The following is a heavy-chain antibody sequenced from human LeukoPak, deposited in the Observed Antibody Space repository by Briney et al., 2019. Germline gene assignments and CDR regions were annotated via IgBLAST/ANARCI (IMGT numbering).Heavy chain of an antibody. CDR3: AREAGDDYGGKVDY. Sequence: SETLSLTCTVSGGSISSYYWSWIRQPPGKGLEWIGYIYYSGSTNYNPSLKSRVTISVDTSKNQFSLKLSSVTAAGTAVYYCAREAGDDYGGKVDYWGQGTLVTVSS. V-gene: IGHV4-59*01. D-gene: IGHD4-23*01. CDR2: IYYSGST. J-gene: IGHJ4*02. CDR1: GGSISSYY.